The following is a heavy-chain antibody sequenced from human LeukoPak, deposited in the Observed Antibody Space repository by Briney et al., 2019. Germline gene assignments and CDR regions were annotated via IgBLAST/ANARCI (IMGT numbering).Heavy chain of an antibody. Sequence: SGPTLVNPTQTLTLTCIFSGFSLRNSGVGVGWIRQPPGKALEWLALIYWDDDKRYSPSLKSRLTITKDTSKNQVVLTMTNMDPVDTATYYCAHSQWIQDYFDYWGQGTLVTVSS. D-gene: IGHD5-18*01. CDR1: GFSLRNSGVG. J-gene: IGHJ4*02. CDR3: AHSQWIQDYFDY. V-gene: IGHV2-5*02. CDR2: IYWDDDK.